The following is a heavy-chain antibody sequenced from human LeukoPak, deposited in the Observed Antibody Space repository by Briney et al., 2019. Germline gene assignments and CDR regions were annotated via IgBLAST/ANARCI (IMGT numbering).Heavy chain of an antibody. CDR1: GGSISSSTYY. D-gene: IGHD6-6*01. J-gene: IGHJ4*02. Sequence: SETLSLTCTVSGGSISSSTYYWGWIRQPPGKGLEGIGSINYSGSTYYNPSLKSRVTISVDTSKNQSSLKLSSVTAADTAVYYCASPSSSSSTYEYWGQGALVTVSS. V-gene: IGHV4-39*01. CDR2: INYSGST. CDR3: ASPSSSSSTYEY.